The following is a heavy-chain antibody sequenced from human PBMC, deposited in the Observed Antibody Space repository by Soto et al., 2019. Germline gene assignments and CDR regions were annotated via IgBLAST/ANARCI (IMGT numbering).Heavy chain of an antibody. J-gene: IGHJ3*02. D-gene: IGHD2-21*01. CDR3: ASLSCAIDSPDSLDI. CDR2: INPDSGGT. V-gene: IGHV1-2*02. CDR1: GYTFTDYY. Sequence: AASVKVSCKASGYTFTDYYMHWVRQAPGQGLEWMVWINPDSGGTNYAQKFQGRVTMTRDTSISTGYMELSRLTSGDTAVYYCASLSCAIDSPDSLDIWPQGTMVTVSS.